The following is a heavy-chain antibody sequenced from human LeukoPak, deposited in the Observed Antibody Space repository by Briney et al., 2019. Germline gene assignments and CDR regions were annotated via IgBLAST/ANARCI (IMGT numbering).Heavy chain of an antibody. CDR3: ARDLTGDSDY. CDR1: GFTFSIYR. J-gene: IGHJ4*02. D-gene: IGHD7-27*01. CDR2: IDYGGSTT. V-gene: IGHV3-74*01. Sequence: QSGGSLGLSCVASGFTFSIYRMHWVRQAPGKGLVWVSRIDYGGSTTSYADSVKGRFTISRDNAKNTMYLQMNSLRAEDTAVYYCARDLTGDSDYWGQGTLVTVSS.